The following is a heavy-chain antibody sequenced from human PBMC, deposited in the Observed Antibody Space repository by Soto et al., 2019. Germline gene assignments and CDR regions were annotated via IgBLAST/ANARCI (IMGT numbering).Heavy chain of an antibody. CDR3: ARDKITGLFDY. D-gene: IGHD2-8*02. J-gene: IGHJ4*02. V-gene: IGHV2-5*02. CDR1: GFSLSTSGVG. Sequence: GSGPTLVNPTQTLTLTCTFSGFSLSTSGVGVGWIRQPPGKALEWLALIYWDDDKRYSPSLKSRLTIIKDTSKNQVVLTMTNMDPVDTAVYYCARDKITGLFDYWGQGTLVTVSS. CDR2: IYWDDDK.